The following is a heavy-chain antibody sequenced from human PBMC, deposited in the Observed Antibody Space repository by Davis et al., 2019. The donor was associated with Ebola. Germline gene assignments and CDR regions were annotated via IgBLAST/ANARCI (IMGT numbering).Heavy chain of an antibody. D-gene: IGHD6-13*01. Sequence: GGSLRLSCATSGFTFSSYTMNWVRQAPGKGLEWVSYISSSSNIIDYADSVKGRFTISRDNSKNTLYLQMNSLRAEDTAVYYCARAPSGYSSSFDYWGQGTLVTVSS. J-gene: IGHJ4*02. V-gene: IGHV3-48*01. CDR3: ARAPSGYSSSFDY. CDR2: ISSSSNII. CDR1: GFTFSSYT.